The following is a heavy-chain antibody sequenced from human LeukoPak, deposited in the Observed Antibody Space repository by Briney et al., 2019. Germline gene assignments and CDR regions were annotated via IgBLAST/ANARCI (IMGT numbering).Heavy chain of an antibody. D-gene: IGHD6-13*01. J-gene: IGHJ4*02. CDR2: VNTYNGDT. V-gene: IGHV1-18*01. CDR1: GYTFGSYS. Sequence: ASVKVSCKASGYTFGSYSINWVRQAPGQGLAWLGWVNTYNGDTKYTRKFQGRVSLTTDSPASTAYMELTNLKSDDTGIYYCARGRAAADDFDLWGQGTPVTVSS. CDR3: ARGRAAADDFDL.